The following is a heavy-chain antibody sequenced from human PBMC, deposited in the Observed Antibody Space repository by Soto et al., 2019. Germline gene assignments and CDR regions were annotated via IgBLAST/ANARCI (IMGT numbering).Heavy chain of an antibody. J-gene: IGHJ6*02. CDR2: INDAGSST. V-gene: IGHV3-74*01. Sequence: SGGSLRLSCAASGFTFSTYWMHWVRQAPGKGLVWVSHINDAGSSTSYADSVKGRFTISRDDAKNTLYLQMNSLRAEDTAVYYCARGLNYGIDVWRQRTTVTVSS. CDR1: GFTFSTYW. CDR3: ARGLNYGIDV.